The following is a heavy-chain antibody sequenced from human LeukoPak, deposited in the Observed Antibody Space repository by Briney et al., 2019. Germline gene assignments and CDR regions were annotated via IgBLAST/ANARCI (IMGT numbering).Heavy chain of an antibody. V-gene: IGHV1-2*06. J-gene: IGHJ4*02. CDR1: GYTFIHYF. CDR3: ARDYSSTSNWELDY. D-gene: IGHD7-27*01. CDR2: INSNTGVT. Sequence: ASVEVSCKASGYTFIHYFIHWVRQAPGQGLEWMGRINSNTGVTEYTQKFQGRVTMTRDTSITTVYMELSSLTSDDSAVYYCARDYSSTSNWELDYWGQGTLVTVSS.